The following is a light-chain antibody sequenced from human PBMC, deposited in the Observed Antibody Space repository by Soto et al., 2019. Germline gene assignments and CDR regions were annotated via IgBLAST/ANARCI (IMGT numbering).Light chain of an antibody. J-gene: IGKJ5*01. Sequence: ILLTQSPATMSFSPGERAHPPRGASERVSSSYVAWYQMKAGLAPRLLIHDASTRASGIPDRFRGSKSGTDFTLTIRGLEPEDAALYYCQQYGSSPITFGQGTRLEIK. V-gene: IGKV3D-20*01. CDR3: QQYGSSPIT. CDR2: DAS. CDR1: ERVSSSY.